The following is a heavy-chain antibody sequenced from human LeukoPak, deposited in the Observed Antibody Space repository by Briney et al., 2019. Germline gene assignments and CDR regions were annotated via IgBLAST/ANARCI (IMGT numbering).Heavy chain of an antibody. CDR3: AKADPAAAHYYYYGMDV. V-gene: IGHV3-7*05. Sequence: PGGSLRLSCAASGFTFSNYWMSWVRQAPGKGLEWVANIKQDGSDKYYVDSVKGRFTISRDNAKNSLSLQMNSLRAEDTAVYYCAKADPAAAHYYYYGMDVWGQGTTVTVSS. CDR2: IKQDGSDK. J-gene: IGHJ6*02. D-gene: IGHD2-2*01. CDR1: GFTFSNYW.